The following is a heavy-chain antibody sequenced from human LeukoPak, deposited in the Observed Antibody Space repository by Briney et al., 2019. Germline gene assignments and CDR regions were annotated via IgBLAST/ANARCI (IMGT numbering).Heavy chain of an antibody. CDR2: IYYSGST. Sequence: PSETLSLTCTVSGGSISSGDYYWSWIRQPPGKGLEWIGYIYYSGSTYYNPSLKSRVTISVDTSKNQFSLKLSSVTAADTAVYYCARDPDAYYDSSGYSYWGQGTLVTVSS. D-gene: IGHD3-22*01. CDR3: ARDPDAYYDSSGYSY. V-gene: IGHV4-30-4*01. CDR1: GGSISSGDYY. J-gene: IGHJ4*02.